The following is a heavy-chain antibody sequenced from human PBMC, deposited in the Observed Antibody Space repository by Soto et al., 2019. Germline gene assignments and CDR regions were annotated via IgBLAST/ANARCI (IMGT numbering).Heavy chain of an antibody. Sequence: SETLSLTCTVSGGSISSGGYYRSWIRQHPGKGLEWIGYIYYSGSTYYNPSLKSRVSISVDTSKNQFSLKLSSVTAADTAVYYCASDSYGSLGLDYWGQGTLVTVSS. D-gene: IGHD5-18*01. CDR2: IYYSGST. CDR1: GGSISSGGYY. V-gene: IGHV4-31*03. J-gene: IGHJ4*02. CDR3: ASDSYGSLGLDY.